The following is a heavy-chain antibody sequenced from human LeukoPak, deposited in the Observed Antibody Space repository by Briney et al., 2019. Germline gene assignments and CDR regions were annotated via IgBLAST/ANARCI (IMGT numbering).Heavy chain of an antibody. CDR3: ARHERDSSSWSTGSY. V-gene: IGHV4-39*01. Sequence: SETLSLTCTVSGGSISSSSYYWGWIRQPPGKGLEWIGSIYYSGSTYYNPSLKSRVTTSVDTSKNHFSLKPSSVTAADTAVYYCARHERDSSSWSTGSYWGQGTLVTVSS. CDR1: GGSISSSSYY. D-gene: IGHD6-13*01. J-gene: IGHJ4*02. CDR2: IYYSGST.